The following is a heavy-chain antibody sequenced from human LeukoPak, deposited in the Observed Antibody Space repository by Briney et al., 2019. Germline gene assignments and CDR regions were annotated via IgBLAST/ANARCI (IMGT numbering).Heavy chain of an antibody. V-gene: IGHV4-59*11. CDR2: IYYSGST. J-gene: IGHJ6*03. CDR3: ARVGWYYYYMDV. D-gene: IGHD1-26*01. CDR1: GGSISSHY. Sequence: PSETLSLTCTVSGGSISSHYWSWIRQPPGKGLEWIGYIYYSGSTNYNPSLKSRVTISVDTSKNQFSLKLSSVTAADTAVYYCARVGWYYYYMDVWGKGTTVTVSS.